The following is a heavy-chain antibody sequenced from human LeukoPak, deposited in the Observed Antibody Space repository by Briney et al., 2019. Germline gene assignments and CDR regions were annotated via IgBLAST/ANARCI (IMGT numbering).Heavy chain of an antibody. CDR2: INHSGST. Sequence: SETLSLTCAVYGGSFSGYYWGWIRQPPGKGLEWIGEINHSGSTNYNPSLKSRVTISVDTSKSQFSLKLSSVTAADTAVYYCARGRSNYYGMDVWGQGTTVTVSS. V-gene: IGHV4-34*01. CDR1: GGSFSGYY. J-gene: IGHJ6*02. D-gene: IGHD1-26*01. CDR3: ARGRSNYYGMDV.